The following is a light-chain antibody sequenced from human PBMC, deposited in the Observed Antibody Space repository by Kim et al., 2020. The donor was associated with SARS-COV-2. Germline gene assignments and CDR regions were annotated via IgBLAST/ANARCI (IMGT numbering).Light chain of an antibody. CDR3: QQYDPSFPYT. CDR1: ETISSDY. Sequence: EIVLTQSPGTLSLSPGERATLSRRTSETISSDYVAWYRHKPGQAPRLLIYGASTRATGIPERFSGSGSGTDFTLTISRLEPEDFAVYYCQQYDPSFPYTFGQGTKLEI. V-gene: IGKV3-20*01. CDR2: GAS. J-gene: IGKJ2*01.